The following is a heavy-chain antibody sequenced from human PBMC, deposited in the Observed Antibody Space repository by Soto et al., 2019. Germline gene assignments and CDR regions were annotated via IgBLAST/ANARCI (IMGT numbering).Heavy chain of an antibody. D-gene: IGHD6-13*01. CDR2: ISYTGRT. J-gene: IGHJ5*02. V-gene: IGHV4-31*03. Sequence: QVQLQESGPGLVKPSQTLSLTCSVSGGSIHRGAYYWGWIRQHPGKGLEWIGYISYTGRTYSNPSPQSRVTIAFDMSESQFSLKLTSVTAADTAVYFCARVSATGTRWIDPWGQGTLVTVSP. CDR1: GGSIHRGAYY. CDR3: ARVSATGTRWIDP.